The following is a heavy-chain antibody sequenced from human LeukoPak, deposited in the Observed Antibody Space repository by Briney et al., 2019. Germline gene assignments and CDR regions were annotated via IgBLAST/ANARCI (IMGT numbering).Heavy chain of an antibody. CDR3: AKEAGSIAAMAPFDS. CDR2: ISNSGGST. V-gene: IGHV3-23*01. Sequence: PGGSLRLSCAASGFTFSNYAMSWVRQAPGKGLEWVSAISNSGGSTYSADSVKGRFTISRDNSKSTLYLQMNSLRAEDTAVYYCAKEAGSIAAMAPFDSWGQGTLVTVSS. D-gene: IGHD5-18*01. CDR1: GFTFSNYA. J-gene: IGHJ4*02.